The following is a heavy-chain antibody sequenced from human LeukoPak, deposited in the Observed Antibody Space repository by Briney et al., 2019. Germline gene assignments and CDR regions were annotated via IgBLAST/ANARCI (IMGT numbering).Heavy chain of an antibody. D-gene: IGHD6-13*01. CDR2: IYHSGST. CDR1: GGSISSYY. CDR3: ATAIPGYSSRPFDY. Sequence: PSETLSLTCTVSGGSISSYYWSWIRQPPGKGLEWIGSIYHSGSTYYNPSLKSRVTISVDTSKNQFSLKLSSVTAADTAVYYCATAIPGYSSRPFDYWGQGTLVTVSS. V-gene: IGHV4-59*04. J-gene: IGHJ4*02.